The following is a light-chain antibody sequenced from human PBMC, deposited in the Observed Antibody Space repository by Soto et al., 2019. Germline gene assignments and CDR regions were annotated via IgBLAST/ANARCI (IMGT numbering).Light chain of an antibody. CDR3: QQYGSSPWT. V-gene: IGKV3-20*01. CDR2: GAS. CDR1: QSVSSSY. J-gene: IGKJ1*01. Sequence: EIVLTHSPATLSWSPGERATLSCSAIQSVSSSYLAWYQQKPGQAPRLLIYGASSRATGIPDRFSGSGSGTDFTLTISRLEPEDFAVYYCQQYGSSPWTFGQGTKV.